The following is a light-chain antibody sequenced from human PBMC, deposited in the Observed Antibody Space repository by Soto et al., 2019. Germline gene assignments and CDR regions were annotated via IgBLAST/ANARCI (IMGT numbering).Light chain of an antibody. Sequence: DIHVTQSPSSLPASLGDRVTINCRASENIKNYLIWYQQKPGKAPKLLIYGASTLKTGVPSRFSGSGSGTDFTFTIGGLQLDDFATYYCAQIYTAQWTFGQGTRVDLK. V-gene: IGKV1-39*01. J-gene: IGKJ1*01. CDR2: GAS. CDR1: ENIKNY. CDR3: AQIYTAQWT.